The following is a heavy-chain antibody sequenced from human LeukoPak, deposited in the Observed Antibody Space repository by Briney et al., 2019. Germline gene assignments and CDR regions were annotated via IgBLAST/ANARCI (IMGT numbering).Heavy chain of an antibody. V-gene: IGHV4-39*07. CDR1: GGSISSSSYY. CDR3: ARDENGYVWGSFRA. Sequence: PSETLSLTCTVSGGSISSSSYYWGWIRQPPGKGLEWIGNIYYSGSTYYNPSLESRVTMSLDTSKNQFSLKQSSVTAADTAVYYCARDENGYVWGSFRAWGQGTLVTVSS. D-gene: IGHD3-16*02. CDR2: IYYSGST. J-gene: IGHJ5*02.